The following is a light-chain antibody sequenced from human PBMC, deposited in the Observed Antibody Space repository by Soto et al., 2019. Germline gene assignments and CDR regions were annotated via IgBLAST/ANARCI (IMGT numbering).Light chain of an antibody. V-gene: IGLV2-8*01. CDR1: SSDVGRYDY. Sequence: QSALTQPPSASGSPGQSVTISCTGTSSDVGRYDYVSWYRQEPGKAPKLIIYEVSKRPSGVPDRFSGSKSGTTASLTVSGLQAEDEANYYCCSYTGSTTPVVFGTGTKVTVL. CDR3: CSYTGSTTPVV. CDR2: EVS. J-gene: IGLJ1*01.